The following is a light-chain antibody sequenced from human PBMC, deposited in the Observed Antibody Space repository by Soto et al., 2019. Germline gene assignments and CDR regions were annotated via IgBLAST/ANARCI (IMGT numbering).Light chain of an antibody. V-gene: IGKV1-39*01. J-gene: IGKJ3*01. Sequence: DIQMTQSPSSLSASIGARVTITCRASQSINTYLNWYQQKPGKAPKLLIYGTSTLQSGVPSRFSGSGSGTDFTLTISNLQTEDSATYYCQQSYSTPGFTFGPGTKV. CDR3: QQSYSTPGFT. CDR1: QSINTY. CDR2: GTS.